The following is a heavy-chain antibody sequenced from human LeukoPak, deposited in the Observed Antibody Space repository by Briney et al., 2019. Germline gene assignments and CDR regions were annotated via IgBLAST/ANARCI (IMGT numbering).Heavy chain of an antibody. CDR1: GFTFSSYA. V-gene: IGHV3-64*01. CDR2: NSSNGGST. J-gene: IGHJ4*02. Sequence: GGSLRLSCAASGFTFSSYAMHWVRQAPGKGLEYVSANSSNGGSTYYANSVKGRFTISRDNSKNTLYLQMGSLRAEDMAVYHCARGVAGYRYFDYWGQGTLVTVSS. CDR3: ARGVAGYRYFDY. D-gene: IGHD6-19*01.